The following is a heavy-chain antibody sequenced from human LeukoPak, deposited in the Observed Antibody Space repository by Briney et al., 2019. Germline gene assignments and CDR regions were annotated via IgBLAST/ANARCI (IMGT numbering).Heavy chain of an antibody. Sequence: PGGSLRLSCAASGFTFSSYAMSWVRQAPGKGLEWVAVISYDGSNKYYADSVKGRFTISRDNSKNTLYLQMNSLRAEDTAVYYCARPYRYYYDSSHAFDIWGQGTMVTVSS. D-gene: IGHD3-22*01. V-gene: IGHV3-30-3*01. CDR2: ISYDGSNK. J-gene: IGHJ3*02. CDR1: GFTFSSYA. CDR3: ARPYRYYYDSSHAFDI.